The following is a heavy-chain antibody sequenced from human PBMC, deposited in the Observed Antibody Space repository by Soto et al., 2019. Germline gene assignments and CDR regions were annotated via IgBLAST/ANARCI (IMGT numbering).Heavy chain of an antibody. V-gene: IGHV4-34*01. J-gene: IGHJ4*02. Sequence: SETLSLTCAVYGGSFSGYYWSWIRQPPGKGLEWIGEINHSGSTNYNPSLKSRVTISVDTSKNQFSLKLSSVTAADTAVYYCGRGRKYDFWSGYPSFDYWGQGTLVTVSS. CDR2: INHSGST. CDR1: GGSFSGYY. D-gene: IGHD3-3*01. CDR3: GRGRKYDFWSGYPSFDY.